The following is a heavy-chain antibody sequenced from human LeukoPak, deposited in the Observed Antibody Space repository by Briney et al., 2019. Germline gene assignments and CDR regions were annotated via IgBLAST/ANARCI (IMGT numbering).Heavy chain of an antibody. J-gene: IGHJ4*02. CDR1: GFTFGGYA. D-gene: IGHD3-16*01. Sequence: QPGRAPRLSCTASGFTFGGYAMSWGRQAPGEGVEGVGFIRSNFYGGTTDYAASVKGRFTISRDGSKSIAYLQMNSLKTEDTAVYYCTRGGGGDPVDYWGQGALVTVSS. V-gene: IGHV3-49*04. CDR2: IRSNFYGGTT. CDR3: TRGGGGDPVDY.